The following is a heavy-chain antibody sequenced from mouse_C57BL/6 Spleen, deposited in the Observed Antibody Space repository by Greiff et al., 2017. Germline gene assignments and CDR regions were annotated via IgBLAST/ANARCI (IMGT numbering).Heavy chain of an antibody. CDR1: GFTFSSYT. V-gene: IGHV5-9*01. D-gene: IGHD2-3*01. CDR3: ARPHDGYYRFAY. CDR2: ISGGGGNT. Sequence: EVKLLESGGGLVKPGGSLKLSCAASGFTFSSYTMSWVRQTPEKRLEWVATISGGGGNTYYPDSVKGRFTISRDNAKNTLYLQMSSLRSEDTALYYCARPHDGYYRFAYWGQGTLVTGSA. J-gene: IGHJ3*01.